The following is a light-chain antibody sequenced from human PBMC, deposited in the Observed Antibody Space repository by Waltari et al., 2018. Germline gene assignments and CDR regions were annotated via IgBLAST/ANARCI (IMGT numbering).Light chain of an antibody. J-gene: IGKJ4*01. Sequence: DIVMTQSPLSLPVTPGEPASISCRSSQSLLHSNGYNYLDWYLQKPGQSPQLLIYLGSNRDSGVPDGFSGSGSGTDFTLKISRVEAEDVGVYYCMQALQTPLTFGGGTKVEIK. CDR1: QSLLHSNGYNY. CDR2: LGS. CDR3: MQALQTPLT. V-gene: IGKV2-28*01.